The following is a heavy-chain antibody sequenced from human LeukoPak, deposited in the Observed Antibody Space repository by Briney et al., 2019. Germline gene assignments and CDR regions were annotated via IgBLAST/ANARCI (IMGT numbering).Heavy chain of an antibody. CDR1: GFTFSSYA. J-gene: IGHJ4*02. D-gene: IGHD3-10*01. Sequence: PGGSLRLSCAASGFTFSSYAMSWVRQAPGKGLEWVSAISSSSSTIYYADSVKGRFTISRDNAKNSLYPQMNSLRAEDTAVYYCARETMVRGVISYWGQGTLVTVSS. CDR3: ARETMVRGVISY. CDR2: ISSSSSTI. V-gene: IGHV3-48*01.